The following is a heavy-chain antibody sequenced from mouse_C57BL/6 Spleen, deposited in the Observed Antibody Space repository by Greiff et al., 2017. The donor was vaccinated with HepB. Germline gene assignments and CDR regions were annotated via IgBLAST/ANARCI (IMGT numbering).Heavy chain of an antibody. CDR2: ISSGSSTI. D-gene: IGHD2-3*01. J-gene: IGHJ4*01. CDR3: ARIYGYYGYAMDY. V-gene: IGHV5-17*01. Sequence: EVMLVESGGGLVKPGGSLKLSCAASGFTFSDYGMHWVRQAPEKGLEWVAYISSGSSTIYYADTVKGRFTISRDNAKNTLFLQMTSLRSEDTAMYYCARIYGYYGYAMDYWGQGTSVTVSS. CDR1: GFTFSDYG.